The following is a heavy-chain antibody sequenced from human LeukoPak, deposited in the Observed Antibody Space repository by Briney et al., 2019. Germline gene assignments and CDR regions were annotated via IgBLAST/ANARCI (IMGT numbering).Heavy chain of an antibody. CDR2: IWFDGSNK. CDR1: GFIFSNDA. Sequence: QAGGSLRLPCAASGFIFSNDAMHWVRQAPGKGLEWVAFIWFDGSNKHYADSVKGRFTISRDNSEDTLYLQMNSLRAEDTAVYYCVRDPSGSGFAFDSWGQGALVTVSS. V-gene: IGHV3-33*01. J-gene: IGHJ4*02. D-gene: IGHD1-1*01. CDR3: VRDPSGSGFAFDS.